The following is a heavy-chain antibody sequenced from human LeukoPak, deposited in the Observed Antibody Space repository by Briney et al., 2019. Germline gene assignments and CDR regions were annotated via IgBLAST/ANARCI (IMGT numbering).Heavy chain of an antibody. D-gene: IGHD1-14*01. CDR1: GFTFSNYG. CDR2: ICYDGSST. V-gene: IGHV3-33*01. Sequence: PGRSLRLSCAASGFTFSNYGMHWVRQAPGKGLEWVSVICYDGSSTYYADSVKGRFTFSRDNSKNTVYLQMSSLRAEDTAVYYCARDLNDRYNRNRFVGYFDYWGQGTLVTVSS. J-gene: IGHJ4*02. CDR3: ARDLNDRYNRNRFVGYFDY.